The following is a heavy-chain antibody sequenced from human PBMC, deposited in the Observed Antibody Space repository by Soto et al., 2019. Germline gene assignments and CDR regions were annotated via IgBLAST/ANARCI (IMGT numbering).Heavy chain of an antibody. D-gene: IGHD1-26*01. CDR3: ACALMAHSGSYLFDP. J-gene: IGHJ5*02. V-gene: IGHV5-51*01. Sequence: PGESLKISCKGSGYSFTSYWIGWVRQMPGKGLEWMGIIYPGDSDTRYSPSFQGQVTISADKSISTAYLQWSSLKASDTAMYYCACALMAHSGSYLFDPWGQGTLVTVSS. CDR2: IYPGDSDT. CDR1: GYSFTSYW.